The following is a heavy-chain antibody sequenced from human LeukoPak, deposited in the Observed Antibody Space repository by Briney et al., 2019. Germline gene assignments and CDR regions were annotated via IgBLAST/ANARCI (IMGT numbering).Heavy chain of an antibody. CDR1: GYTFTSYG. CDR2: IGAYNGNT. J-gene: IGHJ4*02. Sequence: ASVKVSCKASGYTFTSYGISWVRQAPGQGLEWMGWIGAYNGNTNYAQKLQGRVTMTTDTSTSTAYMELRSLRSDDTAVYYCARAPPMLTTVTEFDYWGQGTLVTVSS. D-gene: IGHD4-17*01. CDR3: ARAPPMLTTVTEFDY. V-gene: IGHV1-18*01.